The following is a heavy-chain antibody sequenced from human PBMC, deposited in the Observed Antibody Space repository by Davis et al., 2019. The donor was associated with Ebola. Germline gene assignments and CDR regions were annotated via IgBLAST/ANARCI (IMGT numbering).Heavy chain of an antibody. CDR3: ARDLTTVTKTRPFDY. D-gene: IGHD4-17*01. CDR2: IKHDGSEK. CDR1: GFTFSRSW. Sequence: PGGSLRLSCAASGFTFSRSWMSWVRQAPGKGLEWVANIKHDGSEKYYVDSVKGRFTISRDNAKNSLYLQMNSLIAEDTAVYYCARDLTTVTKTRPFDYWGQGTLVTVSS. J-gene: IGHJ4*02. V-gene: IGHV3-7*01.